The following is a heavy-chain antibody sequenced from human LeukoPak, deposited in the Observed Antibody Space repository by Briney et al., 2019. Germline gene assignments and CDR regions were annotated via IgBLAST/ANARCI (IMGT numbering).Heavy chain of an antibody. CDR1: GFTFSSYG. CDR3: AREDVLSDSYYYFDY. CDR2: IRYDGSNK. V-gene: IGHV3-30*02. D-gene: IGHD2-21*02. J-gene: IGHJ4*02. Sequence: GGSLRLSCAASGFTFSSYGMHWVRQAPGKGLEWVAFIRYDGSNKYYADSVKGRFTISRDNSKNTLYLQMNSLRAEDTAVYYCAREDVLSDSYYYFDYWGQGTLVTVSS.